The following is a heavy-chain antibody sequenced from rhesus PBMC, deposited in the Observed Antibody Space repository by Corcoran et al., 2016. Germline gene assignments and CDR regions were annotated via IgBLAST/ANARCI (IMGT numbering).Heavy chain of an antibody. CDR3: ARRASLVGAFDF. V-gene: IGHV4-143*01. D-gene: IGHD6-13*01. CDR1: GGSISGYYY. CDR2: IDGNSGST. J-gene: IGHJ3*01. Sequence: QVKLQESGPGLVKPLEPLSLTCAVSGGSISGYYYWNWIRQAPGKGLEWIGNIDGNSGSTNYNPSLKNRVTISKDTSKNQFSLKLSSVTAADTAVYYCARRASLVGAFDFWGQGLRVTVSS.